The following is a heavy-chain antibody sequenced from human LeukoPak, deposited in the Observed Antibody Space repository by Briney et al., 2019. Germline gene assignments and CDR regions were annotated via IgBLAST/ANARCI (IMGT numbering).Heavy chain of an antibody. Sequence: PSETLSLTCTVSGYSISSGYYWGWIRQPPGKGLEWIGSIYHSGSTYYNPSLKSRVTISVDTSKNQFSLKLSSVTAADTAVYYCAIEDSEGEFYYDSSGCIDYWGQGTLVTVSS. J-gene: IGHJ4*02. CDR2: IYHSGST. CDR1: GYSISSGYY. D-gene: IGHD3-22*01. V-gene: IGHV4-38-2*02. CDR3: AIEDSEGEFYYDSSGCIDY.